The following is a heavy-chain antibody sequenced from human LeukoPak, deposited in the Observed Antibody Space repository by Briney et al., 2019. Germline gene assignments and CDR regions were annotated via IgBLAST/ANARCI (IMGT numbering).Heavy chain of an antibody. Sequence: GGSLRLSCAASGFTFSSYSMNRVRQAPGKGLEWVSSISSSSSYIYYADSVKGRFTISRDNAKNSLYLQMNSLRAEDTAVYYCARASRGWLQLKNWFDPWGQGTLVTVSS. V-gene: IGHV3-21*01. D-gene: IGHD5-24*01. J-gene: IGHJ5*02. CDR1: GFTFSSYS. CDR3: ARASRGWLQLKNWFDP. CDR2: ISSSSSYI.